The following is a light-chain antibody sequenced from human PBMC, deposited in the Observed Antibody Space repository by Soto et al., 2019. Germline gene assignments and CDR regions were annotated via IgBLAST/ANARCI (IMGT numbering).Light chain of an antibody. CDR1: QYISSY. V-gene: IGKV1-39*01. CDR2: AAS. Sequence: IQLPQSPSSLSAAVGDRVTITCRASQYISSYLNWYFQRPGKAPKLLIYAASSLQSGVPSRFSGSGSGTEFTLTISGLLPEDFAAYHCQQLYTLPFTFGQGTRLEIK. CDR3: QQLYTLPFT. J-gene: IGKJ5*01.